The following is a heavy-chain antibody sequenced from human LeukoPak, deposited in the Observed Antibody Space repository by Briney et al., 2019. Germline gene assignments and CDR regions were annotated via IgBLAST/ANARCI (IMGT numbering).Heavy chain of an antibody. CDR2: IYPGDSDT. Sequence: GESLKISCKGSGYSFTSYWIGWVRQMPGKGLEWMGIIYPGDSDTRYSPSFQGQVTISADKSISTAYLQWSSLKASDTAMYYCARHLYCSGGSCYSANYYYYGMDVWGQGTTVTVSS. CDR3: ARHLYCSGGSCYSANYYYYGMDV. V-gene: IGHV5-51*01. J-gene: IGHJ6*02. CDR1: GYSFTSYW. D-gene: IGHD2-15*01.